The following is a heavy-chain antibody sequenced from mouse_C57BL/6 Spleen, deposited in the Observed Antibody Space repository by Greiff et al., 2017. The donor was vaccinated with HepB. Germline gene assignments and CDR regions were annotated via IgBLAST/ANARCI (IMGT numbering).Heavy chain of an antibody. Sequence: VQLVESGPGLVAPSQSLSITCTVSGFSLTSYAISWVRQPPGKGLEWLGVIWTGGGTNYNSALKSRLSISKDNSKSQVFLKMNSLQTDDTARYYCARNLPYSSNYYFDYWGQGTTLTVSS. D-gene: IGHD2-5*01. V-gene: IGHV2-9-1*01. J-gene: IGHJ2*01. CDR1: GFSLTSYA. CDR3: ARNLPYSSNYYFDY. CDR2: IWTGGGT.